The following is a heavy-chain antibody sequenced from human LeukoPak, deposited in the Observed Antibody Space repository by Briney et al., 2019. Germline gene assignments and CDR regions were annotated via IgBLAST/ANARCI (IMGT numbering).Heavy chain of an antibody. CDR1: GFSISSGSYY. V-gene: IGHV4-61*02. J-gene: IGHJ4*02. D-gene: IGHD3-10*01. CDR2: IYTSGST. Sequence: SETLSLVCTVSGFSISSGSYYWSWIRQSDGKGLEWIGRIYTSGSTLYNPSLKSRVTISVDTSKNQFSLKLSSVTAADTAVYYCARHPPILWFGELLGGTFDYWGQGTLVTVSS. CDR3: ARHPPILWFGELLGGTFDY.